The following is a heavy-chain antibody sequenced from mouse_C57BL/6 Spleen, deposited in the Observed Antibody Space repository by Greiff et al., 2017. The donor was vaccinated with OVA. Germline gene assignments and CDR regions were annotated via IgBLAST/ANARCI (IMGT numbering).Heavy chain of an antibody. CDR3: ARDYYGGSYRAMDY. V-gene: IGHV1-72*01. CDR1: GYTFTSYW. CDR2: IDPNSGGT. Sequence: QVQLQQPGAELVKPGASVKLSCKASGYTFTSYWMHWVKQRPGRGLEWIGRIDPNSGGTKYTETFKSKATLTVAKPSSTAYMQLSSLTSEDSAVYYCARDYYGGSYRAMDYWGQGTSVTVSS. D-gene: IGHD1-1*01. J-gene: IGHJ4*01.